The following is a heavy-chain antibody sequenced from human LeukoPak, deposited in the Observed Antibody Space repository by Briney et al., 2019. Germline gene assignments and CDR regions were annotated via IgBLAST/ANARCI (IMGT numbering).Heavy chain of an antibody. CDR3: ARDKSAGADTGSSFYY. Sequence: GGSLRLSCAVSGFTFSNYWMTWARQAPGKGLEWVASIKQDGSEKYYVDFVKGRFTVSRDNAKKSLYLQMNNLRAEDTAIYYCARDKSAGADTGSSFYYWGQGVLVTVSS. D-gene: IGHD3-10*01. J-gene: IGHJ4*02. CDR2: IKQDGSEK. CDR1: GFTFSNYW. V-gene: IGHV3-7*03.